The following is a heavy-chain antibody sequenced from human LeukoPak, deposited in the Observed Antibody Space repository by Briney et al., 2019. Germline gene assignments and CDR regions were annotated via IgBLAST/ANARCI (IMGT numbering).Heavy chain of an antibody. D-gene: IGHD4-17*01. CDR2: IKQDGSEK. CDR1: GFTLSSYW. Sequence: GGSLRLSCTASGFTLSSYWMSWVRQAPGKGLEWVANIKQDGSEKYYVDSVKGRFTISRDNAKNSLYLQMNSLRPEDTAVYYCARDPATTVTTYAYWGQGTLVTVSS. J-gene: IGHJ4*02. CDR3: ARDPATTVTTYAY. V-gene: IGHV3-7*01.